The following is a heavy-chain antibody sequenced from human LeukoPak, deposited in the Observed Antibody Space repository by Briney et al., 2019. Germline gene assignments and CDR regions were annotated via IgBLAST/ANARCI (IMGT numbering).Heavy chain of an antibody. J-gene: IGHJ4*02. D-gene: IGHD6-19*01. CDR2: IKSKTDGGTT. CDR1: GFTFSNVW. CDR3: TLHPWGSRWRGEPDY. V-gene: IGHV3-15*01. Sequence: GGSLRLSCAASGFTFSNVWMTWVRQAPGKGVEGVGHIKSKTDGGTTHYAAPVKGRFTISRDDSRKTLYLQMYSLQTEDTAGYYCTLHPWGSRWRGEPDYWGQATLVTVSS.